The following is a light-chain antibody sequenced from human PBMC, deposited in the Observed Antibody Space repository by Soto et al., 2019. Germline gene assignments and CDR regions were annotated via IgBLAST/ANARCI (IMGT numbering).Light chain of an antibody. CDR3: GAWDSSLTGGV. Sequence: QSVLTQPPSVSAAPGQKVTISCSGSSSNIGSDYVPWYQQLPGTAPKLLIYENSERPSGIPDRFSGSKSGTSATLGITGLQTGDEADYYCGAWDSSLTGGVFGGGTKLTVL. V-gene: IGLV1-51*02. J-gene: IGLJ2*01. CDR2: ENS. CDR1: SSNIGSDY.